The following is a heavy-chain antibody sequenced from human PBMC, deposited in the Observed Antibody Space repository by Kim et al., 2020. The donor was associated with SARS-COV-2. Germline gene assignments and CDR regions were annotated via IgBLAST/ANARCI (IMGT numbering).Heavy chain of an antibody. D-gene: IGHD3-10*01. J-gene: IGHJ6*02. V-gene: IGHV3-48*04. CDR1: GFTFSSYS. CDR2: ISSSSSTI. CDR3: ARDPDLGTYYYGSGSYAAHYYYYGMDV. Sequence: GGSLRLSCAASGFTFSSYSMNWVRQAPGKGLEWVSYISSSSSTIYYADSVKGRFTISRDNAKNSLYLQMNSLRAEDTAVYYCARDPDLGTYYYGSGSYAAHYYYYGMDVWGQGTTVTVSS.